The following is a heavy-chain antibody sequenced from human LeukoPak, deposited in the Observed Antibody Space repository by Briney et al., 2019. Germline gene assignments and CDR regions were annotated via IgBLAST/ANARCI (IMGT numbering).Heavy chain of an antibody. CDR3: AKGPNYYDSSGYLYKNDY. CDR1: GFTFRSYA. J-gene: IGHJ4*02. CDR2: ISGGGGST. V-gene: IGHV3-23*01. Sequence: PGGSLRLSCAASGFTFRSYAMSWVRQAPGKGLEWVSAISGGGGSTYYADSVKGRFTISRDNSKTTLYLQMNSLRAEDTTVYYCAKGPNYYDSSGYLYKNDYWGQGTLVTVPS. D-gene: IGHD3-22*01.